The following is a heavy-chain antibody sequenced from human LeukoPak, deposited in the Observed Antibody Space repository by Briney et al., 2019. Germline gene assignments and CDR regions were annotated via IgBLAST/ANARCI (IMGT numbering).Heavy chain of an antibody. V-gene: IGHV4-34*12. D-gene: IGHD6-13*01. J-gene: IGHJ4*02. CDR2: VIHRGSP. CDR3: ASAPYTNSADF. Sequence: TSETLSHTCAVYGGSFSGSYWSWIRQPPGKGLEWIGEVIHRGSPTYNPSLKSRVTMSIDTSKNQFSLKLTSVTAADTAVYYCASAPYTNSADFWGPGTLATVSS. CDR1: GGSFSGSY.